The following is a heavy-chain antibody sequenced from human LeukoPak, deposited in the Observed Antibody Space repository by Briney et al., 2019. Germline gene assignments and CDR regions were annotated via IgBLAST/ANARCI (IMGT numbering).Heavy chain of an antibody. D-gene: IGHD3-10*01. Sequence: SQTLSLTCTVSGGSISSGDYYWSWIRQPPGKGLEWMGYIFYSGSTNYSPSLKSRLTMSVDASKNQFSLKLSSVTAADTAVYYCAREGAHYFGSGSYVSWLDPWGQGSLVTVSS. V-gene: IGHV4-61*08. CDR3: AREGAHYFGSGSYVSWLDP. J-gene: IGHJ5*02. CDR2: IFYSGST. CDR1: GGSISSGDYY.